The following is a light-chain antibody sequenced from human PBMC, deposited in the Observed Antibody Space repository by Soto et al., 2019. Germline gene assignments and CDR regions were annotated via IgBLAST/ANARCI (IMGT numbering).Light chain of an antibody. CDR3: AAWDDSLNGFYV. CDR1: SSDVGTYNY. V-gene: IGLV2-14*01. Sequence: QSALTQPASVSGSPGQSITISCTGSSSDVGTYNYVSWYQRHPGKAPKLIIYEVTNRPSGVSNRFSGSKSGNTASLTISGLRAEDEGDYYCAAWDDSLNGFYVFGTGTKVTVL. CDR2: EVT. J-gene: IGLJ1*01.